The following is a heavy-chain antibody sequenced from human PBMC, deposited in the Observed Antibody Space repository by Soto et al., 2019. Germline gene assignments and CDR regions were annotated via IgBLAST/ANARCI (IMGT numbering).Heavy chain of an antibody. D-gene: IGHD3-22*01. Sequence: ASVKVSCKVSGYTLTELSMHWVRQAPGKGLEWMGGFDPEDGETIYAQKFQGRVTMTEDTSTDTAYMELSSLRSEDTAVYYCATGNYYDSSGYPIFYGMDVWGQGTTVTVS. CDR3: ATGNYYDSSGYPIFYGMDV. V-gene: IGHV1-24*01. CDR2: FDPEDGET. J-gene: IGHJ6*02. CDR1: GYTLTELS.